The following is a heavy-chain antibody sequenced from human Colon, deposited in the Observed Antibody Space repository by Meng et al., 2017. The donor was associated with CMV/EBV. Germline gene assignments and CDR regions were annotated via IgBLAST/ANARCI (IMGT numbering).Heavy chain of an antibody. J-gene: IGHJ4*02. D-gene: IGHD5-18*01. V-gene: IGHV4-39*07. CDR2: IYYSGAT. Sequence: HLQLHESVPGLVKPSETLSLTCPVSGGSINSGNYYWGWIRQSPGKGLEWIGTIYYSGATQYSPALKNRVSLSVDTSKNQFSLSLSSVTASDTAVYYCAIEDRYGTLRGDNFWGQGILFTVSS. CDR1: GGSINSGNYY. CDR3: AIEDRYGTLRGDNF.